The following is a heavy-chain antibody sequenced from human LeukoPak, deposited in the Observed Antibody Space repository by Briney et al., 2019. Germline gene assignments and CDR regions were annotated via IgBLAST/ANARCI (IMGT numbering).Heavy chain of an antibody. V-gene: IGHV3-43*02. CDR2: ISGDGAYT. CDR3: AKGNWNSRYYFDY. J-gene: IGHJ4*02. Sequence: GGSLRLSCAASGFTFDDYAMHWVRQAPGQGLEWVSLISGDGAYTYHADSVRGRFTISRDNSKNSLYLQMNSLTTEDTALYYCAKGNWNSRYYFDYWGQGTLVTVSS. CDR1: GFTFDDYA. D-gene: IGHD1-7*01.